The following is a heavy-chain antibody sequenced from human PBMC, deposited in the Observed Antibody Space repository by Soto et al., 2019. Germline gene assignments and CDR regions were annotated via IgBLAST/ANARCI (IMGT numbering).Heavy chain of an antibody. CDR1: GGSISSGGYY. Sequence: SETLSLTCTVSGGSISSGGYYWSWVRQHPGKGLEWIGYIYYSGSTYYNPSLKSRVTISVDTSKNQFYLKLTSVSAADTAVYYCARDVQQLAGATYYYYYMDVWGKGTTVTVSS. J-gene: IGHJ6*03. V-gene: IGHV4-31*03. CDR3: ARDVQQLAGATYYYYYMDV. D-gene: IGHD6-13*01. CDR2: IYYSGST.